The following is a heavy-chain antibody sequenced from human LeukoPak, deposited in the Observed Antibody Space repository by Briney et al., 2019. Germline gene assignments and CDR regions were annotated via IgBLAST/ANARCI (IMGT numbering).Heavy chain of an antibody. CDR1: GFTFSSYW. V-gene: IGHV3-7*01. CDR2: IKQDGSEK. D-gene: IGHD3-10*01. CDR3: ASIVEEFGELLYDY. Sequence: PGGSLRLSCAVSGFTFSSYWMSWVRQAPGRGLEWVANIKQDGSEKYYVDSVKGRFTISRDNTKNSLYLQMNSLRAEDTAVYYCASIVEEFGELLYDYWGQGTPVTVSS. J-gene: IGHJ4*02.